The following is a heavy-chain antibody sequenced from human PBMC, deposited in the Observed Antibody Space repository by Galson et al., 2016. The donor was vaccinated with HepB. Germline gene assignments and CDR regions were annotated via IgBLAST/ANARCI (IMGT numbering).Heavy chain of an antibody. V-gene: IGHV3-9*01. J-gene: IGHJ6*02. CDR1: GFTFDEYA. CDR3: AKAGEPCRGHTCYLYYYYGMDV. CDR2: ISWNSGII. D-gene: IGHD2-15*01. Sequence: SLRLSCAASGFTFDEYAMHWVRQTPGKGLEWVSGISWNSGIIGYADSVKGQFTISGDTAKNSLYLQMNSLKAEDTALYYCAKAGEPCRGHTCYLYYYYGMDVCGQGTTVTVSS.